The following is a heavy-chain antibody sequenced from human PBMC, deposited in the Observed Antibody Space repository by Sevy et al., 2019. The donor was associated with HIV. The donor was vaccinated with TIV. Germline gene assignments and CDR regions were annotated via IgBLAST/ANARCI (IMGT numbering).Heavy chain of an antibody. CDR2: ISGLSNYI. D-gene: IGHD7-27*01. Sequence: GGSLRLSYAASGFTFSSYRINWVRQAPGKGLEWVSSISGLSNYIFYSDSVKGRFTISRDNAKNSVYLQMNSLRAEDTAVYFCAKALINWDGLDVWGQGTTVTVSS. J-gene: IGHJ6*02. CDR1: GFTFSSYR. CDR3: AKALINWDGLDV. V-gene: IGHV3-21*01.